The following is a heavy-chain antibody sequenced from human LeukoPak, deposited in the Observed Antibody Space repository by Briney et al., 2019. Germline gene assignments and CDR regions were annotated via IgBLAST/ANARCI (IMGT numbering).Heavy chain of an antibody. V-gene: IGHV3-23*01. CDR2: ISTSGGTT. CDR3: AKHLVKNFYDNSGYLGAFDI. CDR1: GFTFSAYA. D-gene: IGHD3-22*01. J-gene: IGHJ3*02. Sequence: GGSLRLSCAASGFTFSAYAMTWVRQAPGTGPEWVSSISTSGGTTYYADSVKGRFTISRDNSKNTLYLQMSTLRGDDTAVYYCAKHLVKNFYDNSGYLGAFDIWGRGTMVTVSS.